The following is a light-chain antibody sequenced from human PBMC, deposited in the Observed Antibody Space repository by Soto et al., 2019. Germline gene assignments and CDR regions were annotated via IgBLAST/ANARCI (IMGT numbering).Light chain of an antibody. CDR1: NIGRKS. V-gene: IGLV3-21*02. CDR3: QVWDSSSNHVV. Sequence: SYELTQPPSVSVAPGQTARITCGGNNIGRKSVHWYQQKPGQAPVLVVYDDNDRPSGIPERFSGSNSGNTATLTISRVEAGDDADYYCQVWDSSSNHVVFGGGTTLTVL. J-gene: IGLJ2*01. CDR2: DDN.